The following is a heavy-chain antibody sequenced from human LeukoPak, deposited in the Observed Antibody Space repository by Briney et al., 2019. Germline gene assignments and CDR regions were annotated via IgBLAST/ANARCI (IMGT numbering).Heavy chain of an antibody. D-gene: IGHD2-15*01. Sequence: ASVKVSCKFSGGSITNYAISWVRQAPGQGLDWMGRITPLLDSTNYAPKFQGRVTITADKSTNTAFMELSSLTSEDTAMYFCTSLVAGGFDSWGQGSLVTVSS. J-gene: IGHJ4*02. V-gene: IGHV1-69*06. CDR3: TSLVAGGFDS. CDR1: GGSITNYA. CDR2: ITPLLDST.